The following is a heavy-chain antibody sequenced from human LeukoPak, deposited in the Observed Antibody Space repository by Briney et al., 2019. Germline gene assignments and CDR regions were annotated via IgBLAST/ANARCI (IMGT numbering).Heavy chain of an antibody. CDR3: ANENYYDSSAYLDY. CDR2: ISSDGSNK. V-gene: IGHV3-30*18. J-gene: IGHJ4*02. Sequence: GGSLRLSCAASEFTFSSYGMHWVRQAPGKGLDWVAVISSDGSNKYYADSVKGRFTISRDNSKNTLYLQMNSLRAEDTAVYYCANENYYDSSAYLDYWGQGTLVTVSS. D-gene: IGHD3-22*01. CDR1: EFTFSSYG.